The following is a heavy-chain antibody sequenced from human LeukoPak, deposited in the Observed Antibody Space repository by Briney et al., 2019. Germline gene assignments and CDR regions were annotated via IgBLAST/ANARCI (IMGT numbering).Heavy chain of an antibody. CDR3: ARHGDPLIAARGFWDY. D-gene: IGHD6-6*01. J-gene: IGHJ4*02. Sequence: SQTLSLTCTVSGGSISSGGYYWSWIRQPPGKGLEWIGYIYHSGSTNYNPSLKSRVTISVDTSKNQFSLKLSSVTAADTAVYYCARHGDPLIAARGFWDYWGQGTLVTVSS. V-gene: IGHV4-30-2*01. CDR1: GGSISSGGYY. CDR2: IYHSGST.